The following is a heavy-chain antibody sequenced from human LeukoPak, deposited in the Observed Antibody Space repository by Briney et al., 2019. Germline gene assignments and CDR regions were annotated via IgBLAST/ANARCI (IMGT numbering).Heavy chain of an antibody. J-gene: IGHJ4*02. D-gene: IGHD6-19*01. CDR2: IYHGGST. CDR3: ARFKRAGGWSYFDY. V-gene: IGHV4-4*02. CDR1: GGSISSSNW. Sequence: SGTLSFTCAVSGGSISSSNWWSWVRQPPGKGLEWIGEIYHGGSTNYNPSLKSRVTISVDKSKNQFSLKLSSVTAADTAVYYCARFKRAGGWSYFDYWGQGTLVTVSS.